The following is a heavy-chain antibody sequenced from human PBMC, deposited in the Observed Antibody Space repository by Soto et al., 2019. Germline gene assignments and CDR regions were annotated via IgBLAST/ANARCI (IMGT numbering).Heavy chain of an antibody. D-gene: IGHD3-3*01. CDR3: ARATELRYGEWSVYRGGNYAMDL. Sequence: QVQLVQSGAEVKKPGASVRVSCKASEYTFSGYDINWVRQATGQGLEWMGWVSPDSGSTGYAGILQGKVPMTWDKSTTNAHLDLSSLTTEDSAGYYCARATELRYGEWSVYRGGNYAMDLWGQGTTVTVSS. CDR1: EYTFSGYD. J-gene: IGHJ6*02. V-gene: IGHV1-8*01. CDR2: VSPDSGST.